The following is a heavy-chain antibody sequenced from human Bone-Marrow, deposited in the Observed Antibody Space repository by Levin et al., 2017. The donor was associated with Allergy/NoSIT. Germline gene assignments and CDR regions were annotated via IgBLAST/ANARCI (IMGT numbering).Heavy chain of an antibody. CDR3: AREQARPDY. CDR1: GFSFSDHY. CDR2: ITSSGTYT. Sequence: AGGSLRLSCAASGFSFSDHYMSWIRQAPGKGLEWISYITSSGTYTNYADSVKGRFTISRDNAKNVLYLQMNSLRVEDTAVYYCAREQARPDYWGQGTLVTVSS. J-gene: IGHJ4*02. V-gene: IGHV3-11*06.